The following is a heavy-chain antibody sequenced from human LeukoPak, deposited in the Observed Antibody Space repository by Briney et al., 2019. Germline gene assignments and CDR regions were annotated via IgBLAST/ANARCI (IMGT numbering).Heavy chain of an antibody. CDR2: INPNSGDT. CDR1: GYTFTSYG. D-gene: IGHD3-9*01. J-gene: IGHJ4*02. CDR3: ARDYDILTGYFSPPDY. V-gene: IGHV1-2*02. Sequence: GASVKVSCKASGYTFTSYGISWVRQAPGQGLEWMGWINPNSGDTKYSQNFQGRVTMSWDTSISTAYMELNRLTSDDTAVYYCARDYDILTGYFSPPDYWGQRTLVTVSS.